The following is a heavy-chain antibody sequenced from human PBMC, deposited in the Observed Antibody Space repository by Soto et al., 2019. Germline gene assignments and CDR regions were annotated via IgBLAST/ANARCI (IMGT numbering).Heavy chain of an antibody. CDR1: GFPFRSSS. Sequence: PGGSLRLSCAASGFPFRSSSMNWVRQAPGKGLEWLSPISSSSYYIFYADSVKGRFTISRDNAKNSLYLQMHSLRAEDTAVYYCARDLGEVSAFWGQGTPVTVSS. V-gene: IGHV3-21*01. CDR3: ARDLGEVSAF. D-gene: IGHD3-10*01. CDR2: ISSSSYYI. J-gene: IGHJ4*02.